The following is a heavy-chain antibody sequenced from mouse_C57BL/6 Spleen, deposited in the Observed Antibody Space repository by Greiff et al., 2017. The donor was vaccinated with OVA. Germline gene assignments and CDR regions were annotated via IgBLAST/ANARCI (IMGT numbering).Heavy chain of an antibody. D-gene: IGHD1-1*01. CDR3: AREGITTVVANYYAMDY. CDR2: IYPGSGST. J-gene: IGHJ4*01. CDR1: GYTFTSYW. V-gene: IGHV1-55*01. Sequence: QVQLQQPGAELVKPGASVKMSCKASGYTFTSYWITWVKQRPGQGLEWIGDIYPGSGSTNYNEKFKSKATLTVDTSSSTAYMQLSSLTSEDSAVYYCAREGITTVVANYYAMDYWGQGTSVTVSS.